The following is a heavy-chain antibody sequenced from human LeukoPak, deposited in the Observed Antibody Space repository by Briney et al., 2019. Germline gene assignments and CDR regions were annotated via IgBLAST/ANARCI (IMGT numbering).Heavy chain of an antibody. D-gene: IGHD3-10*01. CDR2: IYYRWST. J-gene: IGHJ3*02. V-gene: IGHV4-59*08. CDR1: RGSIRSYY. CDR3: ARQGSITMVRGVKTHAFDI. Sequence: SQTLSLTRTLSRGSIRSYYWSWIRQPPRKGLERIGSIYYRWSTNHNPCIQCRVTIPLDTSKHQYSLKLSSVPAADTAVYYCARQGSITMVRGVKTHAFDIWGQGTMLTVSS.